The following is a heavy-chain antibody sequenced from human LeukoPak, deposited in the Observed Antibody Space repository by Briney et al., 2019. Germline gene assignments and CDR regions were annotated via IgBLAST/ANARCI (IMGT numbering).Heavy chain of an antibody. CDR3: ARAPRGSGYYSFDY. D-gene: IGHD3-3*01. V-gene: IGHV3-21*01. Sequence: SGGSLRLSCAASGFAFSSYSMNWVRQAPGKGLGWVSSISSSSSYIYYADSVKGRFTISRDNAKNSLYLQMNSLRAEDTAVYYCARAPRGSGYYSFDYWGQGTLVTVSS. CDR1: GFAFSSYS. CDR2: ISSSSSYI. J-gene: IGHJ4*02.